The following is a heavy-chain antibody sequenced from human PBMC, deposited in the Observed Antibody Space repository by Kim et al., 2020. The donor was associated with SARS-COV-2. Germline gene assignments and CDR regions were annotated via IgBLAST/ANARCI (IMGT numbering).Heavy chain of an antibody. J-gene: IGHJ4*02. V-gene: IGHV1-24*01. D-gene: IGHD2-15*01. CDR2: DGET. CDR3: ATSGGLGY. Sequence: DGETIYAQKFQGRVTMTEDTSTDTAYMELSSLRSEDTAVYYCATSGGLGYWGQGTLVTVSS.